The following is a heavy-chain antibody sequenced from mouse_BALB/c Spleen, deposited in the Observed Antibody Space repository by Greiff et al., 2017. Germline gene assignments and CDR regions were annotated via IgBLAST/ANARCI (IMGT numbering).Heavy chain of an antibody. CDR2: ISNLAYSI. CDR3: AREDYGGYYFDY. J-gene: IGHJ2*01. Sequence: DVMLVESGGGLVQPGGSRKLSCAASGFTFSDYGMAWVRQAPGKGPEWVAFISNLAYSIYYADTVTGRFTISRENAKNTLYLEMSSLRSEDTAMYYCAREDYGGYYFDYWGQGTTLTVSS. CDR1: GFTFSDYG. D-gene: IGHD1-1*01. V-gene: IGHV5-15*02.